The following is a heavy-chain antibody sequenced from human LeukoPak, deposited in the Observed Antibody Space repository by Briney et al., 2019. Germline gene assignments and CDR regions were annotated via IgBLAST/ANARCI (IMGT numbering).Heavy chain of an antibody. V-gene: IGHV4-39*01. CDR1: GGSITSSNYY. J-gene: IGHJ4*02. CDR3: VYYYGSGSVEY. Sequence: ASETLSLTCTVSGGSITSSNYYWGWIRQPPGKGLEWIGSFYYSGSTNYNPSLKSRVTISVDTSKNQFSLKLSSVTAADTAVYYCVYYYGSGSVEYWGQGTLVTVSS. D-gene: IGHD3-10*01. CDR2: FYYSGST.